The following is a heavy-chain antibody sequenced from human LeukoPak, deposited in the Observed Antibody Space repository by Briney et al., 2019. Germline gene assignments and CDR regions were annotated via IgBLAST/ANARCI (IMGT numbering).Heavy chain of an antibody. CDR1: GFPFSSYG. J-gene: IGHJ4*03. V-gene: IGHV3-30*18. Sequence: PGRSLRLSCAASGFPFSSYGMHWVRQAPGKGLEWVAVISYDGSNKYYADSVKGRFTISRDNSKNTLYLQMNSLRAEDTAVYYCAKPSDGYNIWDSFDYWGQGTMVTVSS. D-gene: IGHD5-24*01. CDR2: ISYDGSNK. CDR3: AKPSDGYNIWDSFDY.